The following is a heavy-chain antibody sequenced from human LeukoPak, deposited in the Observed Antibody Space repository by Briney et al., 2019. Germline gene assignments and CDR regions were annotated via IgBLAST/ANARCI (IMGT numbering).Heavy chain of an antibody. Sequence: SETLSLTCTVSGGSISSYYWSWIRQPAGKGLEWIGRIYTSGSTNYNPSLKSRVTMSVDTSKNQFSLKLSSVTAADTAVYYCARDADYYCSGSLDYWGQGTLVTVSS. CDR3: ARDADYYCSGSLDY. V-gene: IGHV4-4*07. CDR1: GGSISSYY. J-gene: IGHJ4*02. CDR2: IYTSGST. D-gene: IGHD3-10*01.